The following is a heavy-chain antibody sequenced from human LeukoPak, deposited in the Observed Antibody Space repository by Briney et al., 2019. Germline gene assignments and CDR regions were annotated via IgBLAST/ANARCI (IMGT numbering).Heavy chain of an antibody. CDR2: INGDGSDT. V-gene: IGHV3-74*01. D-gene: IGHD2-2*01. CDR3: IRARPDRSSTSCPFEY. CDR1: GFTFSSYW. Sequence: GGSLRLSCAASGFTFSSYWMHWVRQAPGKGLVWVSRINGDGSDTSYADSVKGRFTISRDNAKNTVYVQMNSLRAEDTAVYYCIRARPDRSSTSCPFEYWGQGTLVTVSS. J-gene: IGHJ4*02.